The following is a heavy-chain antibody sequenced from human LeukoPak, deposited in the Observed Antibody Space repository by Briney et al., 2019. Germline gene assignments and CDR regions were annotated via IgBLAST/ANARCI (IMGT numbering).Heavy chain of an antibody. CDR2: IFYSGST. V-gene: IGHV4-39*07. CDR3: AKSNGYGLIDI. D-gene: IGHD3-10*01. J-gene: IGHJ3*02. Sequence: ASGPTLVKPSETLSLTCTVSGGSISSYYWGWVRQPPGKALEWIGNIFYSGSTYYSPSLKSRVTISLDTSRNQFSLKLNSVTAADTAVYYCAKSNGYGLIDIWGQGTMVTVSS. CDR1: GGSISSYY.